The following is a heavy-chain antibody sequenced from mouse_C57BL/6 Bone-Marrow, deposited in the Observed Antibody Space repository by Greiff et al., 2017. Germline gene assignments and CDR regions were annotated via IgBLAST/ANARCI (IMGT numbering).Heavy chain of an antibody. CDR2: IDPANGNT. D-gene: IGHD1-2*01. J-gene: IGHJ3*01. CDR1: GFNIKNTY. CDR3: APLLRPQKGFAY. V-gene: IGHV14-3*01. Sequence: VQLKESVAELVRPGASVKLSCTASGFNIKNTYMHWVKQRPEQGLEWIGRIDPANGNTKYAPKFQGKATITADTSSNTAYLQLSSLTSEDTAIYYCAPLLRPQKGFAYWGQGTLVTVSA.